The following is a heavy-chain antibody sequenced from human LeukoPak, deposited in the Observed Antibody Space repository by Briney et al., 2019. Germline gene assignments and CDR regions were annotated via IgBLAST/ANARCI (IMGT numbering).Heavy chain of an antibody. CDR2: ISGSGGST. CDR3: AKDGYYYGSGSYYRPDY. V-gene: IGHV3-23*01. CDR1: GLTFSSYA. D-gene: IGHD3-10*01. J-gene: IGHJ4*02. Sequence: GGSLRLSCAASGLTFSSYAMSWVRQAPGKRLEWVSAISGSGGSTYYADSVKGRFTISRDNSKNTLYLQMNSLRAEDTAVYYCAKDGYYYGSGSYYRPDYWGQGTLVTVSS.